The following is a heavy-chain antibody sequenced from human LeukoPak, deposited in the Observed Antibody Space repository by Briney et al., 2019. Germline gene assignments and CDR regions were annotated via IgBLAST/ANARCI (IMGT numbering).Heavy chain of an antibody. Sequence: GSSVKVSCKASGGTFSSYAISWVRQAPGQGPEWMGGIIPIFGTANYAQKFQGRVTITADESTSTAYMELSSLRSEDTAVYYCARGAYYDILTGYLDYWGQGTLVTVSS. V-gene: IGHV1-69*01. CDR2: IIPIFGTA. D-gene: IGHD3-9*01. J-gene: IGHJ4*02. CDR1: GGTFSSYA. CDR3: ARGAYYDILTGYLDY.